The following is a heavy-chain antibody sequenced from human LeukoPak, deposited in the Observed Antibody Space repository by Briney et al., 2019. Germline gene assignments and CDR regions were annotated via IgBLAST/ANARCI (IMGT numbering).Heavy chain of an antibody. V-gene: IGHV3-30-3*01. CDR2: ISYDGSNK. J-gene: IGHJ4*02. CDR1: GFTFSSYA. D-gene: IGHD2-2*02. CDR3: ARDIVVVPAAIPGDYFDY. Sequence: GGSLRLSCAASGFTFSSYAMHWVRQAPGKGLEWVAVISYDGSNKYYADSVKGRFTISRDNSKNTLYLQMNSLRAEDTAVYYCARDIVVVPAAIPGDYFDYWGQGTLVTVSS.